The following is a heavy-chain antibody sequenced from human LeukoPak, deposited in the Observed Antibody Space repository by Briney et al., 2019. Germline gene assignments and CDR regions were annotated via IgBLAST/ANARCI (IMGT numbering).Heavy chain of an antibody. V-gene: IGHV3-7*03. D-gene: IGHD5-24*01. CDR3: AKGERWLQSPFGY. Sequence: GGSLRLSCAASGFTFSSYWMSWVRQAPGKGLEWVANIKQDGSEKYYVDSVKGRFTISRDNAKNSLYLQMNSLRAEDTAVYYCAKGERWLQSPFGYWGQGTLVTVSS. J-gene: IGHJ4*02. CDR1: GFTFSSYW. CDR2: IKQDGSEK.